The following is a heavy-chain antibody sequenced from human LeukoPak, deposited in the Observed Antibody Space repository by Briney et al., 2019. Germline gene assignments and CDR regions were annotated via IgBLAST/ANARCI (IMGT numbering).Heavy chain of an antibody. Sequence: GGSLRLSCAASGFTFSSHWMHWVRQAPGKGLVWVSRINSDGSGTIYADSVKGRFTISKDNAKNTLDLQMNSLRAEDTAVYYCARGEKSWINGFDLWGQGTLVTVSS. J-gene: IGHJ4*02. CDR2: INSDGSGT. D-gene: IGHD2-8*01. V-gene: IGHV3-74*01. CDR1: GFTFSSHW. CDR3: ARGEKSWINGFDL.